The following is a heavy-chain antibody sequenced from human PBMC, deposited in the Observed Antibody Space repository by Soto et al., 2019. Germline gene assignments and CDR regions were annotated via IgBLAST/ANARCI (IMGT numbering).Heavy chain of an antibody. CDR2: ISGSGGST. CDR3: VKGREYYDFWSGSPPFDY. J-gene: IGHJ4*02. Sequence: GGSLRLSCGASGFTFSSYAMSWVRQAPGKGLEWVSAISGSGGSTYYADSVKGRFTISRDNSKNTLYLQMNSLRAEDTAVYYCVKGREYYDFWSGSPPFDYWGQGTLVTVSS. CDR1: GFTFSSYA. D-gene: IGHD3-3*01. V-gene: IGHV3-23*01.